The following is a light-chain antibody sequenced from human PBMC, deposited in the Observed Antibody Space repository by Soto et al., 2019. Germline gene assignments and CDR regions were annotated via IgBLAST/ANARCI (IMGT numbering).Light chain of an antibody. Sequence: EIVLTQSPGTLSLSPGESATLSCRASQSVGRNYLAWFQHKPDQAPRLLIYAASTRATGLPARFSGSGSGTEFTLTISSLQSEDFAVYSCQQYNNWPLTFGQGTKVDIK. CDR3: QQYNNWPLT. J-gene: IGKJ1*01. CDR1: QSVGRN. V-gene: IGKV3-15*01. CDR2: AAS.